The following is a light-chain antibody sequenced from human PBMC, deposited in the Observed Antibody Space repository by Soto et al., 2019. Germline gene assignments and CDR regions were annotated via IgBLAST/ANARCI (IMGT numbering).Light chain of an antibody. J-gene: IGLJ3*02. CDR3: SSYTSTSNLV. V-gene: IGLV2-14*01. Sequence: QSALTQPASVSGSPEQSITISCTGTSSDVGDSNYVSWYQQHPGKAPKLIIYEVTYRPSGVSNRFSGSKSGNTASLIVSGLQAEDEADYCCSSYTSTSNLVFGGGTKLTVL. CDR1: SSDVGDSNY. CDR2: EVT.